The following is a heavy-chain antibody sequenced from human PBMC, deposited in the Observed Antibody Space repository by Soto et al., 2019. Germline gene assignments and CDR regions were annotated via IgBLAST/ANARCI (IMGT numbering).Heavy chain of an antibody. J-gene: IGHJ5*01. CDR1: GGSFSGYY. V-gene: IGHV4-34*01. CDR3: ARERGGKRQWLPRKPDTNFVS. D-gene: IGHD6-19*01. CDR2: INHSGST. Sequence: SGTLSLTCAVYGGSFSGYYWSWIRQPPGKGLEWIGEINHSGSTNYNPSLKTRVTISVDTSKNQFSLKLSSVTAADTAVYYCARERGGKRQWLPRKPDTNFVSWGQGSLVTVSS.